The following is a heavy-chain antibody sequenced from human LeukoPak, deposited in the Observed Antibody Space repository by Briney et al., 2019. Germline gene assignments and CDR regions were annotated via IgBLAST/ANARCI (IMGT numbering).Heavy chain of an antibody. CDR1: GFTFSTYA. V-gene: IGHV3-23*01. Sequence: GGSLRLSCAASGFTFSTYAMSWVRQAPGKGLEWVSAVCGSGSDTYYADSVKGRFTISSDNSKNTLYLQMNSLRAEDTAIYYCAKTSRGNSGYDSPFDYWGQGTLVTVSS. CDR3: AKTSRGNSGYDSPFDY. J-gene: IGHJ4*02. CDR2: VCGSGSDT. D-gene: IGHD5-12*01.